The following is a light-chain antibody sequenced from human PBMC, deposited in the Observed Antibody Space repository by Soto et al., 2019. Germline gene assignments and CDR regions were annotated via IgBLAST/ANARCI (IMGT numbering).Light chain of an antibody. CDR2: EDN. CDR1: KLGDKY. Sequence: SYELTQPPSVSVSPGHTATISCSGNKLGDKYAAWYQQKPGQSPLLVIYEDNKRPSGIPERFSGSNSGNTATLTITGTQTLDEADYYCQAWDSTTYVFGTGTKVTVL. V-gene: IGLV3-1*01. J-gene: IGLJ1*01. CDR3: QAWDSTTYV.